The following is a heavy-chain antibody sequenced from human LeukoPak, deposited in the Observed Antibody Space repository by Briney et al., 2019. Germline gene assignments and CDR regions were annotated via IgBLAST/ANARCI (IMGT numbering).Heavy chain of an antibody. V-gene: IGHV4-4*02. CDR3: ATAPILRGEGGEHYKYGMDV. Sequence: PSETLSLTCAVSVGSISSGNWWTWVRQSPGKGLEWIGEIYHNGTLNYNPSLKSRVTISADSFKNDFSLKLTSLTAADTAVYYCATAPILRGEGGEHYKYGMDVWGQGTTVIVSS. CDR2: IYHNGTL. D-gene: IGHD2-2*02. J-gene: IGHJ6*02. CDR1: VGSISSGNW.